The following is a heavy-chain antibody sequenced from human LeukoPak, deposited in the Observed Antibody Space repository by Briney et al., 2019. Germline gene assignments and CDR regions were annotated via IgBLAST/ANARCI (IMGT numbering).Heavy chain of an antibody. J-gene: IGHJ6*03. CDR1: GYTFTGYY. D-gene: IGHD1-26*01. CDR2: INPNSGGT. Sequence: ASVKVSCKASGYTFTGYYMHWVRQAPGQGLEWMGWINPNSGGTNYAQKFQGRVTMTRDTSISTAYMELSRLRSDDTAVYYCARASANYYYYYMDVWGQGTLVTVSS. V-gene: IGHV1-2*02. CDR3: ARASANYYYYYMDV.